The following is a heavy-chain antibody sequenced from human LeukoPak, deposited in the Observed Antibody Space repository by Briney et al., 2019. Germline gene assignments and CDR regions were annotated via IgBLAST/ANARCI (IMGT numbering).Heavy chain of an antibody. CDR3: ARGGRDGYNNLEDY. Sequence: ASVKVSCKASGYTFTGYYMHWVRQAPEQGLEWMGWINPNSGGTNYAQKFQGWVTMTRDTSISTAYMELSRLRSDDTAVYYCARGGRDGYNNLEDYWGQGTLVTVSS. V-gene: IGHV1-2*04. CDR1: GYTFTGYY. D-gene: IGHD5-24*01. CDR2: INPNSGGT. J-gene: IGHJ4*02.